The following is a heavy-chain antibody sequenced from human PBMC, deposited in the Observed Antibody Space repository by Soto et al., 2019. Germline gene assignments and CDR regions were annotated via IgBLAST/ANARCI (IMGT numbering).Heavy chain of an antibody. D-gene: IGHD3-10*01. CDR1: GYSFTSYW. CDR3: ARLTRGVITHYYYYGMDV. CDR2: IYPGDSDT. Sequence: PGESLKISCKGSGYSFTSYWIGWVRQMPGKGLEWMGIIYPGDSDTRYSPSFQGQVTISADKSIGTAYLQWSSLKASDTAMYYCARLTRGVITHYYYYGMDVWGQGTTVTVSS. V-gene: IGHV5-51*01. J-gene: IGHJ6*02.